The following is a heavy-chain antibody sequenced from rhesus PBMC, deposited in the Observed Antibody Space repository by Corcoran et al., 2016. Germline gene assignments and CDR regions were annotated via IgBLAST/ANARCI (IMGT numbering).Heavy chain of an antibody. Sequence: QVQLQESGPGLVKPSETLSLTCAVSGYSISSGYYWGWIRQPPGKGLEYIGYISGSNGSTYYNPSLKSRVTISKDTSKNQFSLKLSALTAADTAVYYCASPFTAAGGYWGQGVLVTVSS. J-gene: IGHJ4*01. V-gene: IGHV4-99*01. CDR3: ASPFTAAGGY. CDR2: ISGSNGST. D-gene: IGHD6-25*01. CDR1: GYSISSGYY.